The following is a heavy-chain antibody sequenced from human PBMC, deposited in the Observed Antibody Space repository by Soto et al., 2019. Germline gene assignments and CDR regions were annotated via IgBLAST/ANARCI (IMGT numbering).Heavy chain of an antibody. CDR2: LYHSRST. D-gene: IGHD1-26*01. CDR3: ARAGVGSTPLDY. J-gene: IGHJ4*02. CDR1: GGSISSGGYS. V-gene: IGHV4-30-2*01. Sequence: QLQLQESGSGLVKPSQTLSLTCAVSGGSISSGGYSRSWIRQPPGKGLEWIGYLYHSRSTYYNPSLKSRVTISADRSTNQFSLKLSSVTASDTAVYCCARAGVGSTPLDYWGQGTLVTVSS.